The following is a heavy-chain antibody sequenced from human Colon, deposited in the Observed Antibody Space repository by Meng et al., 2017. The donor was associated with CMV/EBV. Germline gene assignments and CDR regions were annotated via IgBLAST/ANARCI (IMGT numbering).Heavy chain of an antibody. CDR2: IFYTGNT. CDR3: ARVDSSWTKFDY. J-gene: IGHJ4*02. CDR1: GGSISSGDYY. D-gene: IGHD3/OR15-3a*01. Sequence: CAVSGGSISSGDYYWSWIHRPPGKALEWIGYIFYTGNTYYNPSLKSRVTISRDVSKNQFSLTVTSVTAADTALYYCARVDSSWTKFDYWGQGALVTVSS. V-gene: IGHV4-30-4*01.